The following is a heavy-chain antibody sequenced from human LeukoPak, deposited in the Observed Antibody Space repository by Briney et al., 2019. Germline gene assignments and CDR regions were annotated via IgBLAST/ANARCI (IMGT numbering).Heavy chain of an antibody. CDR3: AKIRIWNGSGLYYFDY. J-gene: IGHJ4*02. CDR2: ISAYNGNT. V-gene: IGHV1-18*01. Sequence: ASVKVSCKASCYTFTSYGISWVRQAPGQGLEWMGWISAYNGNTNYAQKLQGRVTMTTDTSTSTAYMELRSLRSDDTAVYYCAKIRIWNGSGLYYFDYWGQGTLVTVSS. CDR1: CYTFTSYG. D-gene: IGHD3-3*01.